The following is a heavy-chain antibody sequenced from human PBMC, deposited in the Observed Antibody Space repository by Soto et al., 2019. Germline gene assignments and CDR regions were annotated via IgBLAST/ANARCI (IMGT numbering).Heavy chain of an antibody. CDR3: ARQAYDYGDYFLDY. CDR1: GGSFSGYY. D-gene: IGHD4-17*01. CDR2: VNHDGST. V-gene: IGHV4-34*01. J-gene: IGHJ4*02. Sequence: SETLSLTCAGYGGSFSGYYWNWIRQPPGKGLEWIGEVNHDGSTDYNPSLKSRVTISVDTSKNQFSLKLSSVTAADTAVYYCARQAYDYGDYFLDYWGQGTLVTVSS.